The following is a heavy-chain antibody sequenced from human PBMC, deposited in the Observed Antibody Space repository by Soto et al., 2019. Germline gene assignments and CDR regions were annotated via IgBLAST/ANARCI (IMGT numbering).Heavy chain of an antibody. D-gene: IGHD2-2*01. CDR1: GYTFTGYY. V-gene: IGHV1-2*04. Sequence: QVQLVQSGAEVKKPGASVKVSCKASGYTFTGYYMHWVRQAPGQGLEWMGWINPNSGGTNYAQKFQGWGTMTRDTSISTAYMELSRLRSDDTAVYYCARGVVVPAAHNYYYYYGMDVWGQGTTVTVSS. J-gene: IGHJ6*02. CDR3: ARGVVVPAAHNYYYYYGMDV. CDR2: INPNSGGT.